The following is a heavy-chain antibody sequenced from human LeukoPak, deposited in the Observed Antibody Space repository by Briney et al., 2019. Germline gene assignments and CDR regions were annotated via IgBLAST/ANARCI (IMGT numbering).Heavy chain of an antibody. V-gene: IGHV3-74*01. D-gene: IGHD3-10*01. J-gene: IGHJ4*02. CDR3: GKLFYSSGMYHFDY. CDR1: GFTFSSYW. Sequence: PGGSLRLSCAASGFTFSSYWMHWVRQAPGKGLVWVSRINSDGSSTSYADSVKGRFTISRDNSKNTLYLQMNSLRAEDTAVFYCGKLFYSSGMYHFDYWGQGTLVTVSS. CDR2: INSDGSST.